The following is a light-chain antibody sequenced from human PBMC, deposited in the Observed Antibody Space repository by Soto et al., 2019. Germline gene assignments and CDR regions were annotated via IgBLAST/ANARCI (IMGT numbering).Light chain of an antibody. Sequence: DIQMTLSPSTLSGSVGDRVTITCRASQTISSWLAWYQQKPGKAPKLLIYKASTLKSGVPSRFSGSGSGTEFTLTISSLQPDDFAAYYCQHYNSYSEALGQGTKVDIK. V-gene: IGKV1-5*03. CDR1: QTISSW. CDR3: QHYNSYSEA. CDR2: KAS. J-gene: IGKJ1*01.